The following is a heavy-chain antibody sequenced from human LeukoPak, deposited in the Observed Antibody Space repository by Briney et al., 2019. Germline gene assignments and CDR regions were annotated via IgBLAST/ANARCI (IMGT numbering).Heavy chain of an antibody. V-gene: IGHV1-3*03. CDR1: GYTFTSYA. CDR2: INAGNGNT. Sequence: ASVKVSCKASGYTFTSYAMHWVRQAPGQRLEWMGWINAGNGNTKYSQEFQGRVTITRDTSAGTAYMELSSLRSEDMAVYYCARADVVASIFDYWGQGALVTVSS. J-gene: IGHJ4*02. CDR3: ARADVVASIFDY. D-gene: IGHD2-15*01.